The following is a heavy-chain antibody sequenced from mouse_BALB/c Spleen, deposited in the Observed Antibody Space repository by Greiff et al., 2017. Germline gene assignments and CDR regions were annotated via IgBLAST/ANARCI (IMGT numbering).Heavy chain of an antibody. V-gene: IGHV1-80*01. Sequence: QVQLQQSGAELVRPGSSVKISCKASGYAFSSYWMNWVKQRPGQGLEWIGQIYPGDGDTNYNGKFKGKATLTADKSSSTAYMQLSSLTSEDSAVYFCARGYYYGSSPYWYFDVWGAGTTVTVSS. CDR2: IYPGDGDT. D-gene: IGHD1-1*01. J-gene: IGHJ1*01. CDR3: ARGYYYGSSPYWYFDV. CDR1: GYAFSSYW.